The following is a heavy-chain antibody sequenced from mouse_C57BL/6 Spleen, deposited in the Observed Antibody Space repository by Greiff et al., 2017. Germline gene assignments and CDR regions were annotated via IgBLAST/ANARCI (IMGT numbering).Heavy chain of an antibody. CDR3: ARYSRDYDWFAY. CDR2: IRNKANGYTT. Sequence: EVMLVESGGGLVQPGGSLSLSCAASGFTFTDYYMSWVRQPPGKALEWLGFIRNKANGYTTEYSASVKGRFTISRDNSQSILYLQMNALRAEDSATYYCARYSRDYDWFAYWGQGTLVTVSA. CDR1: GFTFTDYY. D-gene: IGHD2-4*01. V-gene: IGHV7-3*01. J-gene: IGHJ3*01.